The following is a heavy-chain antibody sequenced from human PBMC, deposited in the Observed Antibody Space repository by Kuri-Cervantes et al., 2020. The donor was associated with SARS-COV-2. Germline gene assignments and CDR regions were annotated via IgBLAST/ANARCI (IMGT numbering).Heavy chain of an antibody. CDR1: GFTFSSYG. V-gene: IGHV3-30*18. J-gene: IGHJ4*02. D-gene: IGHD1-26*01. CDR3: AKGWGWEPDDY. CDR2: ISYDGSNK. Sequence: GESLKISCAASGFTFSSYGMHWVRQAPGKGLEWVAVISYDGSNKYYADSVKGRFTISRDNSKNTLYLQMNSLGAEDTAVYYCAKGWGWEPDDYWGQGTLVTVSS.